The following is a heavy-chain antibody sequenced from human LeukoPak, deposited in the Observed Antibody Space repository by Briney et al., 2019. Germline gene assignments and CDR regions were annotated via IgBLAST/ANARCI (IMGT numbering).Heavy chain of an antibody. Sequence: PGASLRLSCAASGFTFSSYAMSWVRQAPGKGLEWVSAISGSGGSTYYADSVKGRFTISRDNSKNTLYLQMNSLRAEDTAVYYCAKDPLGKSAAGYYFDYWGQGTLVTVSS. CDR2: ISGSGGST. CDR1: GFTFSSYA. CDR3: AKDPLGKSAAGYYFDY. J-gene: IGHJ4*02. D-gene: IGHD6-13*01. V-gene: IGHV3-23*01.